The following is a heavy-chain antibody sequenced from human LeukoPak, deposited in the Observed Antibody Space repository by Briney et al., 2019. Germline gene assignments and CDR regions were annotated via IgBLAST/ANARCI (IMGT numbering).Heavy chain of an antibody. J-gene: IGHJ5*02. CDR1: GGSISSYY. V-gene: IGHV4-59*01. CDR2: IYYSGST. CDR3: ARVNTWYYDILTGYYFDP. Sequence: SETLSLTCTVSGGSISSYYWSWIRQPPGKGLEWIGYIYYSGSTNYNPSLKSRVTISVDTSKNQFSLKLSSVTAAGTAVYYCARVNTWYYDILTGYYFDPWGQGTLVTVSS. D-gene: IGHD3-9*01.